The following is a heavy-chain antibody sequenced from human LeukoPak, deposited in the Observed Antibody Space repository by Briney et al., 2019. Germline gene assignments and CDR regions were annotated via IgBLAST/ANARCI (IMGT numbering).Heavy chain of an antibody. Sequence: SVKVSCKASGYTFTSYGITWVRQAPGQGLEWMGGIIPIFGTANYAQKFQGRVTITADESTSTAYMELSSLRSEDTAVYYCARNPYCSSTSCYINWFDPWGQGTLVTVSS. V-gene: IGHV1-69*13. D-gene: IGHD2-2*02. J-gene: IGHJ5*02. CDR1: GYTFTSYG. CDR3: ARNPYCSSTSCYINWFDP. CDR2: IIPIFGTA.